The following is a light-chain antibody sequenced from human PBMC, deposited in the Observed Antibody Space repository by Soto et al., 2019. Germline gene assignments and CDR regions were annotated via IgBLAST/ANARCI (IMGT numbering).Light chain of an antibody. CDR3: QQYNNWPIFT. V-gene: IGKV3-15*01. CDR1: QSVSSN. Sequence: EIVMTQSPATLSVSPGERATLSCRASQSVSSNLAWYQQKPGQAPRLLIYGASPMASGIPARFSGSGSGTEFTLTISSLQSVDFAVYYCQQYNNWPIFTFGPGTKVDIK. CDR2: GAS. J-gene: IGKJ3*01.